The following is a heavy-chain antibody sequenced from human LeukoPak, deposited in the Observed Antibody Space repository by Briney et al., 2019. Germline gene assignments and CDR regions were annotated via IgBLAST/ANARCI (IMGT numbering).Heavy chain of an antibody. V-gene: IGHV1-18*01. CDR2: ISGYNGNT. J-gene: IGHJ4*02. CDR3: AASPYSSSWYVSFDY. D-gene: IGHD6-13*01. Sequence: ASVKVSCKASGYTFTSYGISWVRQAPGQGLEWMGWISGYNGNTNYAQKLQGRVTMTTDTSTSTAYMELRSLRSDDTAVYYCAASPYSSSWYVSFDYWGQGTLVTVSS. CDR1: GYTFTSYG.